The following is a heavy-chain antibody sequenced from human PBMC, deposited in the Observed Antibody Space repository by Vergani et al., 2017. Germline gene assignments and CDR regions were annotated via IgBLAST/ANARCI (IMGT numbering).Heavy chain of an antibody. Sequence: QVQLVQSGAEVKKPGASVKVSCKASGYTFTSYGISWVRQAPGQGLEWMGWISAYNGNTNYAQKLQGRVTMTTDTSKNQFSLKLSSVTAADTAVYYCAGRNSGWYPYYYDGMDVWGQGP. D-gene: IGHD6-19*01. CDR1: GYTFTSYG. J-gene: IGHJ6*02. CDR3: AGRNSGWYPYYYDGMDV. V-gene: IGHV1-18*04. CDR2: ISAYNGNT.